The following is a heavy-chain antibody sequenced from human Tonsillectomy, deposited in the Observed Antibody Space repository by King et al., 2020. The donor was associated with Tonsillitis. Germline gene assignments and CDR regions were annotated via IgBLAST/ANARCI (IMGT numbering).Heavy chain of an antibody. D-gene: IGHD1-26*01. CDR3: ARKKEGATRGGLPFWGQGNWYFDL. CDR2: IYYSGST. V-gene: IGHV4-39*07. Sequence: LQLQESGPGLVKPSETLSLTCTVPGGSISSSSYYWGWIRQPQGEGLEWIGSIYYSGSTYYNPSLKSRVTISVDTSKNQFSLKLSSVTAADTAVYYCARKKEGATRGGLPFWGQGNWYFDLWGRGTLVTVSS. CDR1: GGSISSSSYY. J-gene: IGHJ2*01.